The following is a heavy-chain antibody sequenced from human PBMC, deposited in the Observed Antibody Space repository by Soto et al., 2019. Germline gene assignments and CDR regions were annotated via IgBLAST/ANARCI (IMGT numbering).Heavy chain of an antibody. Sequence: GGSLRLSCAASAFTFSNYAMHWVRQAPGKGLEWVAVISYGGNNEYYANSVKGRFTISRDNSKNTLYLQMNSLRPEDTAVYYCARGEVGNMEYYYGMDVWGQGTTVTVSS. J-gene: IGHJ6*02. CDR2: ISYGGNNE. V-gene: IGHV3-30-3*01. CDR3: ARGEVGNMEYYYGMDV. CDR1: AFTFSNYA. D-gene: IGHD3-16*01.